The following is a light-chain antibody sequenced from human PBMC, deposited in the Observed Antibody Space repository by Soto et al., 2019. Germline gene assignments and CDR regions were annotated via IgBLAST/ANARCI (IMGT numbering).Light chain of an antibody. V-gene: IGLV2-23*01. CDR1: SSDVGSYNL. J-gene: IGLJ1*01. Sequence: QSALTQPASVSGSPGQSVTISYTGTSSDVGSYNLVSWFQQLPGKVPKLIIYEGTKRPSGVSDRFSGSKSGYTASLTISGLQAEDAADYYCFSYAGNSVYVFGTGTKVTVL. CDR3: FSYAGNSVYV. CDR2: EGT.